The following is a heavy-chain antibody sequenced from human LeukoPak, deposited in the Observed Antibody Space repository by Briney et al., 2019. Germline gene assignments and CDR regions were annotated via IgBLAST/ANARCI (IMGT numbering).Heavy chain of an antibody. CDR3: ARDLGLATYYYYGMDV. CDR1: GYTFTSYG. CDR2: IIPILGIA. D-gene: IGHD3-3*02. V-gene: IGHV1-69*04. Sequence: ASVKVSCTASGYTFTSYGISWVRQAPGQGLEWMGRIIPILGIANYAQKFQGRVTITADKSTSTAYMELSSLRSEDTAVYYCARDLGLATYYYYGMDVWGQGTTVTVSS. J-gene: IGHJ6*02.